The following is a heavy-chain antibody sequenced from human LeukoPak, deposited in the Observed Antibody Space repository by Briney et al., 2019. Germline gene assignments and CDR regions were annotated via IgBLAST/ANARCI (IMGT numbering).Heavy chain of an antibody. CDR3: ARDRQQLGHFDY. Sequence: PGRSLRLSCAASGFTFSSYAMHWVRQAPGKGLEWVAVISYDGSNKYYADSVKGRFTISRDNSKNTPFLQLNSLRAEDTAVYYCARDRQQLGHFDYWGQGTLVTVSS. D-gene: IGHD6-13*01. J-gene: IGHJ4*02. CDR2: ISYDGSNK. V-gene: IGHV3-30-3*01. CDR1: GFTFSSYA.